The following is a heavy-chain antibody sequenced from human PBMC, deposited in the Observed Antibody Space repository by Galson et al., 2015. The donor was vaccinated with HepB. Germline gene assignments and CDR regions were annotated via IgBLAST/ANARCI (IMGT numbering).Heavy chain of an antibody. V-gene: IGHV3-30-3*01. CDR3: AREPAAMVTFYYYYYGMDV. CDR1: GFTFSSYA. Sequence: SLRLSCAASGFTFSSYAMHWVRQAPGKGLEWVAVISYDGSNKYYADSVKGRFTISRDNSKNTLYLQMNSLRAEDTAVYYCAREPAAMVTFYYYYYGMDVWGQGTTVTVSS. D-gene: IGHD5-18*01. CDR2: ISYDGSNK. J-gene: IGHJ6*02.